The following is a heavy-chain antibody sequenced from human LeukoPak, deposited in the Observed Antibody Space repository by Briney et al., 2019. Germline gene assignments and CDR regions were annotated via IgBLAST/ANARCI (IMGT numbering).Heavy chain of an antibody. CDR2: IRYDGSKK. CDR3: AELGITMIGGV. D-gene: IGHD3-10*02. J-gene: IGHJ6*04. V-gene: IGHV3-30*02. Sequence: PGGSLRLPCAASGFIFSSYGMHWVRQAPGKGLEWVAFIRYDGSKKYYADSVKGRFTISRDNAKNSLYLQMNSLRAEDTAVYYCAELGITMIGGVWGKGTTVTISS. CDR1: GFIFSSYG.